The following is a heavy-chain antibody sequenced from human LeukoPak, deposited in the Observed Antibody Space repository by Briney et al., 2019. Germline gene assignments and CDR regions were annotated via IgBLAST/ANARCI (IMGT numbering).Heavy chain of an antibody. CDR2: IWYDGSNK. Sequence: GRSLRLSCAASGFTFSSYGMHWVRQAPGKGLEWVAVIWYDGSNKYYADSVKGRFTISRDNSENTLYLQMNSLRAEDTAVYYCARGVTMVRGRGYYFDYWGQGTLVTVSS. CDR1: GFTFSSYG. J-gene: IGHJ4*02. D-gene: IGHD3-10*01. CDR3: ARGVTMVRGRGYYFDY. V-gene: IGHV3-33*01.